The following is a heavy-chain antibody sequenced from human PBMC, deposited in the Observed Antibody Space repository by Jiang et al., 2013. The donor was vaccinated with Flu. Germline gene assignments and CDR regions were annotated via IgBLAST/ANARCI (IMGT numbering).Heavy chain of an antibody. CDR2: IYYSGST. D-gene: IGHD1-26*01. Sequence: GPGLVKPSETLSLTCTVSGGSISSYYWSWIRQPPGKGLDWIGYIYYSGSTNYNPSLKSRVTISVDTSKNQFSLKLSSVTAADTAVYYCARLSPLGPGSYPYYFDYWGQGTLVTVSS. CDR1: GGSISSYY. CDR3: ARLSPLGPGSYPYYFDY. V-gene: IGHV4-59*08. J-gene: IGHJ4*02.